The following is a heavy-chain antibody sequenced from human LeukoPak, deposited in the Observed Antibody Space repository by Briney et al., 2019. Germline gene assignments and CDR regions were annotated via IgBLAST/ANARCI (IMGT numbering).Heavy chain of an antibody. J-gene: IGHJ4*02. CDR1: GYTFTSYD. CDR3: ARSLDFWSGYDY. CDR2: MNPNSGNT. D-gene: IGHD3-3*01. V-gene: IGHV1-8*01. Sequence: ASVKVSCKASGYTFTSYDINWVRQATGQGLEWMGWMNPNSGNTGYAQKFQGRVTMTRNTSISTAYMELSSLRSEDTAVYYCARSLDFWSGYDYWGQETLVTVSS.